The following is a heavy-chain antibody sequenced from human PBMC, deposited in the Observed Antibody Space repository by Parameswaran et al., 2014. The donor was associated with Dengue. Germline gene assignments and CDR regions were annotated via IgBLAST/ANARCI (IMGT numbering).Heavy chain of an antibody. J-gene: IGHJ4*02. Sequence: VRQAPGKGLEWVGFIRSKAYGGTTEYAASVKGRFTISRDDSKSIAYLQMNSLKTEDTAVYYCTRGTMIPGGYWGQGTLVTVSS. D-gene: IGHD3-22*01. V-gene: IGHV3-49*02. CDR3: TRGTMIPGGY. CDR2: IRSKAYGGTT.